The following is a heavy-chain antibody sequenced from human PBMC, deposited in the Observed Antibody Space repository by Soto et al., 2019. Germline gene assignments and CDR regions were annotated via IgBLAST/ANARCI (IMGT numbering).Heavy chain of an antibody. J-gene: IGHJ4*02. D-gene: IGHD1-1*01. CDR1: GFTFSSYG. V-gene: IGHV3-30*18. CDR3: AKVGTSPFDY. CDR2: ISYDGSNK. Sequence: VGSLRLSCAASGFTFSSYGMHWVRQAPGKGLEWVAVISYDGSNKYYADSVKGRFTISRDNSKNTLYLQMNSLRAEDTAVYYCAKVGTSPFDYWGQGTLVTVSS.